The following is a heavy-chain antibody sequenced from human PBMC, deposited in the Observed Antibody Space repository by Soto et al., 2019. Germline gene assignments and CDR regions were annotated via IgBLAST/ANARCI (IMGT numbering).Heavy chain of an antibody. V-gene: IGHV4-4*02. J-gene: IGHJ4*02. Sequence: QVQLQESGPGLVKPSGTLSLTCAVSGGSFTSNNWWTWVRQPPGQGLEWIGEIYRTGSTNYNPSLNSRVTISLDKSENQFSRKVTSLTAADTAVYYCASRDPGTSVDYWGQGTLVTVSS. CDR3: ASRDPGTSVDY. D-gene: IGHD1-7*01. CDR1: GGSFTSNNW. CDR2: IYRTGST.